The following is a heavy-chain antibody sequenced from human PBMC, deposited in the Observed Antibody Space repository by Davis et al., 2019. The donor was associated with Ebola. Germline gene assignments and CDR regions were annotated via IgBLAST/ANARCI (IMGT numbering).Heavy chain of an antibody. CDR1: GFTFSRYG. D-gene: IGHD4-11*01. CDR3: ARGAPTTIMHYSYAMDV. V-gene: IGHV3-30*02. J-gene: IGHJ6*02. Sequence: PGGSLRLSCEASGFTFSRYGMHWVRQAPGKGLEWVAFIRSEATSQDYGKSVQGRFFISRDDSKNSLYLQMNSLRADDTAVYYCARGAPTTIMHYSYAMDVWGQGTTVTVSS. CDR2: IRSEATSQ.